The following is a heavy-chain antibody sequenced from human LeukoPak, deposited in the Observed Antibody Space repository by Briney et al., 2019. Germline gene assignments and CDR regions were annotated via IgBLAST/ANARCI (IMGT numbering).Heavy chain of an antibody. V-gene: IGHV4-30-4*01. D-gene: IGHD3-22*01. Sequence: SETLSLTCTASGSSISSGDYYWSWIRQPPRKGLQWIGYIYYSGSTYYNPSLKSPVTISVDTSKNQFSLKLSSVTAADTAVYYCARDSSGYQGFDYWGQGTLVTVSS. CDR1: GSSISSGDYY. J-gene: IGHJ4*02. CDR2: IYYSGST. CDR3: ARDSSGYQGFDY.